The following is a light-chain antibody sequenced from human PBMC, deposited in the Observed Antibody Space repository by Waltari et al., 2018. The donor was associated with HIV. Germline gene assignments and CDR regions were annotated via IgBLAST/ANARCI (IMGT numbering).Light chain of an antibody. V-gene: IGLV2-11*01. J-gene: IGLJ1*01. CDR2: DGF. Sequence: QSALTQPRSVSGSPGPSVVISCSDVRSDFGGPHLVSWYQHQPGKAPKLIIYDGFKRPSGVPDRFSASLSGNMATLTISGLQTEDEADYYCCSYAGFNTFVFGSGTRVTVL. CDR1: RSDFGGPHL. CDR3: CSYAGFNTFV.